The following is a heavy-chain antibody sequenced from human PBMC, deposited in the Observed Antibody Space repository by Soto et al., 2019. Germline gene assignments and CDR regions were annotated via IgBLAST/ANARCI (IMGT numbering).Heavy chain of an antibody. D-gene: IGHD1-26*01. J-gene: IGHJ3*02. CDR2: IHHSGIA. CDR1: GGSFADYYY. V-gene: IGHV4-34*01. CDR3: SSLLSSSGFYYDTFDI. Sequence: QLQQWGAGLLKPSETLSLTRALYGGSFADYYYWTWIRQPPGKGLEWIGEIHHSGIANFNPSLMSRVTISIETSTPQFSLALNSVTAAGTAGYICSSLLSSSGFYYDTFDIWCQGTMVTGSS.